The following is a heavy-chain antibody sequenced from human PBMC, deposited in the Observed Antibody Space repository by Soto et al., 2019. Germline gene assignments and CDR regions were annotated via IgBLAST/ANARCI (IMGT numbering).Heavy chain of an antibody. CDR1: GYTPTNYD. J-gene: IGHJ4*02. CDR2: ISAYNGNT. D-gene: IGHD1-26*01. CDR3: ARALYRSGTYYAFDN. Sequence: QVPLVQSGAEVKKPGASVTVSCKTSGYTPTNYDIGWVRQAPGQGLEWMGWISAYNGNTNSAQKLQGRLTMTTDTSTRTAYVELRSLRSDDPAVYYCARALYRSGTYYAFDNWGQGTLVPVSS. V-gene: IGHV1-18*01.